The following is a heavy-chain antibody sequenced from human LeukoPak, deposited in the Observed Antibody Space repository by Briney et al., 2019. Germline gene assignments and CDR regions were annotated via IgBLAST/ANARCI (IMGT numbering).Heavy chain of an antibody. CDR1: GFTFSNYA. CDR3: AKVPYSDYGSGRPPFMDA. D-gene: IGHD3-10*01. CDR2: ISGSGDST. J-gene: IGHJ6*02. Sequence: QPGGSLRLSCAASGFTFSNYAMSCVRQAPGKGLEWVSTISGSGDSTYYADSVKGRLTISRDNFKNTLHLQMNSLRAEDTALYYCAKVPYSDYGSGRPPFMDAWGQGTTVTVSS. V-gene: IGHV3-23*01.